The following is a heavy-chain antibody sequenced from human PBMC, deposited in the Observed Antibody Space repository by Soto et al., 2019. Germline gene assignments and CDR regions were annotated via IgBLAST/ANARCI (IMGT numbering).Heavy chain of an antibody. CDR2: INPNSGGT. Sequence: QVQLVQSGAEVKKPGASVKVSCKASGYTFTGYYMHWVRQAPGQGLEWMGWINPNSGGTNYAQKFQGWVTMTRDTXIXTXYMELSRLRSDDTAVYYCARDLGITGTTPYYYGMDVWGQGTTVTVSS. CDR1: GYTFTGYY. J-gene: IGHJ6*02. V-gene: IGHV1-2*04. CDR3: ARDLGITGTTPYYYGMDV. D-gene: IGHD1-20*01.